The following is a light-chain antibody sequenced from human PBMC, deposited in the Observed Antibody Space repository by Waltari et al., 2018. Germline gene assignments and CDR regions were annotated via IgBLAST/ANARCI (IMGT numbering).Light chain of an antibody. J-gene: IGLJ2*01. CDR2: KDT. V-gene: IGLV3-25*03. Sequence: SSELPQPPSVPASTRQTATVTCSGDALHKQVAFWYQQKPGQAPVLVTYKDTERPSGIPDRFSGSTSGTTVTLTISGVQAEDEADYYCQSADSTSTHVVFGGGTKLTVL. CDR1: ALHKQV. CDR3: QSADSTSTHVV.